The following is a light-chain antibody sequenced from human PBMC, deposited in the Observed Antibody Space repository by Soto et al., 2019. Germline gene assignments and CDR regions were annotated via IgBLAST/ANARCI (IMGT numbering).Light chain of an antibody. Sequence: EIVMTQSPATLSVSPGERAALSCRASQSFSSHLAWYQQKPGQAPRLLIYDATSRATGIPARFSGSGSGTEFTLAISSLQSEDFAVYYCQHYQNWPHTFGQGTKLEIK. CDR3: QHYQNWPHT. J-gene: IGKJ2*01. V-gene: IGKV3-15*01. CDR2: DAT. CDR1: QSFSSH.